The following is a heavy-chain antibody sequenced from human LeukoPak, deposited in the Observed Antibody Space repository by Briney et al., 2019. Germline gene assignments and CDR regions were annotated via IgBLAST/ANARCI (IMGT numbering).Heavy chain of an antibody. CDR2: IKQDGSEK. V-gene: IGHV3-7*01. CDR3: AGERPSLITMIVVVITTGGNAFDI. CDR1: GFTFSSYW. J-gene: IGHJ3*02. D-gene: IGHD3-22*01. Sequence: GGSLRLSCAASGFTFSSYWMSWVRQAPGKGLEWVANIKQDGSEKYYVDSVKGRFTISRDNAKNSLYLQMNSLRAEDTAVYYCAGERPSLITMIVVVITTGGNAFDIWGQGTMVTVSS.